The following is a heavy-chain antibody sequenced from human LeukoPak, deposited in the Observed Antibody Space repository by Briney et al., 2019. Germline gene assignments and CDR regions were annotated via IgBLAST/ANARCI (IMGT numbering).Heavy chain of an antibody. J-gene: IGHJ4*02. D-gene: IGHD3-22*01. CDR1: GYDFTKYW. Sequence: GESLKISCKGSGYDFTKYWIGWVRQMPGKGLEWMGVIYPGDSDTRYSPSFQGQVTISVDRSISTAYLQWSSLKAPDTAMYYCATYDSSGYLGDYWGQGTLVTV. CDR2: IYPGDSDT. CDR3: ATYDSSGYLGDY. V-gene: IGHV5-51*01.